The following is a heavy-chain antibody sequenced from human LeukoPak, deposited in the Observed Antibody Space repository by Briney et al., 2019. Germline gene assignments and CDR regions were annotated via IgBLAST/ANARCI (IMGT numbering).Heavy chain of an antibody. V-gene: IGHV1-2*02. D-gene: IGHD6-19*01. Sequence: GASVKVSCKASGCTFTGYYMHWVPQAPGQGLEWMGWINPNSGGTNYAQKIQGRVTMTRDTSISTAYMELSRLRSDDTAVYYCARGSGGWSSFDYWGQGTLVTVSS. CDR2: INPNSGGT. CDR1: GCTFTGYY. J-gene: IGHJ4*02. CDR3: ARGSGGWSSFDY.